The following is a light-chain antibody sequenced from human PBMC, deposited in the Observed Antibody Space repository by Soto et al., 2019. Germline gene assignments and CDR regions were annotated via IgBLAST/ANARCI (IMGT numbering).Light chain of an antibody. CDR3: GTWDSSLSAVV. J-gene: IGLJ2*01. CDR1: SSNIGNNY. CDR2: DNN. V-gene: IGLV1-51*01. Sequence: QSVLTQPPSVSAAPGQTVTISCSASSSNIGNNYVSWYQQLPGTAPKLLIYDNNKRPSGIPDRFSGSKSGTSATLGITGLQTGDEADYYCGTWDSSLSAVVFGGGTKLTVL.